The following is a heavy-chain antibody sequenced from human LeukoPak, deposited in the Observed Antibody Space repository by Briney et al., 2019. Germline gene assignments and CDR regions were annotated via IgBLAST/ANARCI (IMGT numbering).Heavy chain of an antibody. CDR1: GYTFSGYY. J-gene: IGHJ4*02. D-gene: IGHD1-7*01. CDR2: INLNSGAT. V-gene: IGHV1-2*02. CDR3: ARDEFESTNYHFDY. Sequence: EASVKVSCKASGYTFSGYYMNWLRQAPGQGPEWMGWINLNSGATNYAQKFQGRVTMTRDTSISTAYMELSRLTSDDTAVYYCARDEFESTNYHFDYWGQGTLVTVSS.